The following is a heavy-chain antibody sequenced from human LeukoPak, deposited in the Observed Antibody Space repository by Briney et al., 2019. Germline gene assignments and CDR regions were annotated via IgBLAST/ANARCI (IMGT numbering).Heavy chain of an antibody. CDR3: AREVRFLERRNYYFDY. CDR1: GGSFSGYY. D-gene: IGHD3-3*01. V-gene: IGHV4-34*01. Sequence: PSETLSLTCAVYGGSFSGYYWSWIRQPPGKGLEWIGEINHSGSTNYNPSLKSRVTISVDTSKNQFSLKLSSVTAADTAVYYCAREVRFLERRNYYFDYWGQGTLVTVSP. CDR2: INHSGST. J-gene: IGHJ4*02.